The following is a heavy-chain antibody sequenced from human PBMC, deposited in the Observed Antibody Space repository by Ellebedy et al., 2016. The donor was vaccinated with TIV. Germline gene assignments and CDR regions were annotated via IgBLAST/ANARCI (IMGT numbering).Heavy chain of an antibody. Sequence: GGSLRLSCKGSGYSFTSYWIGWVRQMPGKGLEWMGIIYPGDSDTRYSPSFQGQVTISADKSISTAYLQWSSLKASDTAMYYCARAGYSYGYGYFDYWGQGTLVTVSS. CDR2: IYPGDSDT. D-gene: IGHD5-18*01. V-gene: IGHV5-51*01. CDR3: ARAGYSYGYGYFDY. J-gene: IGHJ4*02. CDR1: GYSFTSYW.